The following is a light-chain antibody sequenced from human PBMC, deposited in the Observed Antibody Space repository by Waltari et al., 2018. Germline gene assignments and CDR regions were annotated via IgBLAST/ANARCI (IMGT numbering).Light chain of an antibody. J-gene: IGKJ1*01. V-gene: IGKV4-1*01. Sequence: DIVMTQSPDSLAVSLGERATINCKSTQCVLYSSNNKNYLTWYQQKPGQPPKLLIYWASTRESGVPDRCSGSGSGTDFTLTISSLQAEDVAVYYCQQYYSSPPTFGQGTKVEIK. CDR2: WAS. CDR3: QQYYSSPPT. CDR1: QCVLYSSNNKNY.